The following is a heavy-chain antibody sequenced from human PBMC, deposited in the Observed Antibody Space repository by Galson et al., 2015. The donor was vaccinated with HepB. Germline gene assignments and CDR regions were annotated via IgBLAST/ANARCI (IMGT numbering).Heavy chain of an antibody. CDR2: IYSGGST. Sequence: SLRLSCAASGFTFSSYWMSWVRQAPGKGLGWVSVIYSGGSTYYADSVKGRFTISRDNSKNTLYLQMNSLRAEDTAVYYCARDGRGSGYYYYFDYWGQGTLVTVSS. CDR3: ARDGRGSGYYYYFDY. V-gene: IGHV3-66*01. J-gene: IGHJ4*02. D-gene: IGHD3-22*01. CDR1: GFTFSSYW.